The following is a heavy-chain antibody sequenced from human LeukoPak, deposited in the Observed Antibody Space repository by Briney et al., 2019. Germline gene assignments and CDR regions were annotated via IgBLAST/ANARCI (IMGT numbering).Heavy chain of an antibody. J-gene: IGHJ4*02. CDR3: ATAPKITFGGVIALGPYYFDY. D-gene: IGHD3-16*02. V-gene: IGHV1-24*01. CDR2: FDPEDGET. CDR1: GYTLTELS. Sequence: ASVKVSCKVSGYTLTELSMHWVRQAPGKGLEWMGGFDPEDGETIYAQKFQGRVTMTEDTSTDTAYMELSSLRSEDTAVYYCATAPKITFGGVIALGPYYFDYWGQGTLVTVSS.